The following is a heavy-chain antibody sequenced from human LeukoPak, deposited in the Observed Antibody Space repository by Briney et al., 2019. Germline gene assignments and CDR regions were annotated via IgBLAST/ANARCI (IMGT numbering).Heavy chain of an antibody. CDR1: GFTFSSYA. CDR3: AREGDGNQLLNRGSAFDI. V-gene: IGHV3-23*01. J-gene: IGHJ3*02. Sequence: PGGSLRLSCAASGFTFSSYAVSWVRQAPGKGLERVSAISGSGGSTYYADSVKGRFTISRDNSKNSLYLQMNSLRAEDTAVYYCAREGDGNQLLNRGSAFDIWGQGTMVTVSS. CDR2: ISGSGGST. D-gene: IGHD2-2*01.